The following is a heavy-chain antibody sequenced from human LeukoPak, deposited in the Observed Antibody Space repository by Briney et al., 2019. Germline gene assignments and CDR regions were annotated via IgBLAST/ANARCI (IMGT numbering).Heavy chain of an antibody. D-gene: IGHD1-1*01. CDR1: GGSISSGSYY. Sequence: SETLSLTCTVSGGSISSGSYYWSWIRQPAGKGLEWIGRIYTSGSTNYNPSLKSRVTISVDTSKNQFSLKLSSVTAADTAVYYCARVRNDRVNGSSPYYYYMDVWGKGTTVTVSS. CDR2: IYTSGST. CDR3: ARVRNDRVNGSSPYYYYMDV. J-gene: IGHJ6*03. V-gene: IGHV4-61*02.